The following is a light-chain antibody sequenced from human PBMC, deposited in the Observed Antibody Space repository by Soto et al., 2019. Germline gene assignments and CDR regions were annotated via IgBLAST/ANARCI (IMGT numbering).Light chain of an antibody. Sequence: DIQMTQSPSSLSASVGDRVTITCRASQSISSYLNWYQQKPGKAPKLLIYAASSLQSGVPSRFSGSGSGTDFTLTISSLQPEDFATYSCQQSYSTPFTFGPGTKVAIK. CDR1: QSISSY. V-gene: IGKV1-39*01. CDR2: AAS. CDR3: QQSYSTPFT. J-gene: IGKJ3*01.